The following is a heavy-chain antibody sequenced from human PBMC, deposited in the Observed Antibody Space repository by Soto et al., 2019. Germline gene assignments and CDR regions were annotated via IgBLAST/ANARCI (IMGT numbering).Heavy chain of an antibody. CDR2: INHSGST. D-gene: IGHD3-16*01. CDR3: ARGFVGKYYYYMDV. V-gene: IGHV4-34*01. J-gene: IGHJ6*03. Sequence: QVQLQQWGAGLLKPSETLSLTCAVYGGSFSGYYWSWIRQPPGKGLEWLGEINHSGSTNYNPSLKSRVTISVDTSKNQFSLKLSSVTAADTAVYYCARGFVGKYYYYMDVWGKGTTVTVSS. CDR1: GGSFSGYY.